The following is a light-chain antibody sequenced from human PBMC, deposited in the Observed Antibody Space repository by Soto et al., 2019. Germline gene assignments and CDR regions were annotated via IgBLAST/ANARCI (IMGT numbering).Light chain of an antibody. J-gene: IGLJ2*01. Sequence: QSALTQPPSASGSPGQSVTISCTGTSSDVGAYDYVCWYQQHPGKAPKLMIYEGSKRPSGVSYRFSASKSGNTASLTISGLQAEDEADYYCCAFSSSSYVIFGGGTQLTVL. CDR2: EGS. V-gene: IGLV2-8*01. CDR1: SSDVGAYDY. CDR3: CAFSSSSYVI.